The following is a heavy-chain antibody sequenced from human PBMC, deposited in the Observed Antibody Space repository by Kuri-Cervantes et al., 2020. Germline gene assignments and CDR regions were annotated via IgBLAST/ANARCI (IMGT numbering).Heavy chain of an antibody. CDR3: ARAGDGDYYDSSGYYDSSTWFDP. CDR2: MNPNSGNT. CDR1: GYTFTSYG. Sequence: ASVKVSCKASGYTFTSYGISWVRQAPGQGLEWMGWMNPNSGNTGYAQKFQGRVTMTRNTSISTAYMELSSLRSEDTAVYYCARAGDGDYYDSSGYYDSSTWFDPWGQGTLVTVSS. J-gene: IGHJ5*02. D-gene: IGHD3-22*01. V-gene: IGHV1-8*02.